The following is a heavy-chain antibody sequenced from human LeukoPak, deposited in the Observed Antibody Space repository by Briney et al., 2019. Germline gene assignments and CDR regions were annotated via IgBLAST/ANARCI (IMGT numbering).Heavy chain of an antibody. V-gene: IGHV1-3*01. J-gene: IGHJ6*03. CDR1: GYTFTSYA. Sequence: ASVKVSCKASGYTFTSYAMHWVRQAPGQRLEWMGWINAGNGNTKYSQKFQGRVTITRDTSASTAYMELSSLRSEDTAVYYCARGGQYSSTMGSYYYYYMDVWGKGTTVTVSS. D-gene: IGHD6-13*01. CDR2: INAGNGNT. CDR3: ARGGQYSSTMGSYYYYYMDV.